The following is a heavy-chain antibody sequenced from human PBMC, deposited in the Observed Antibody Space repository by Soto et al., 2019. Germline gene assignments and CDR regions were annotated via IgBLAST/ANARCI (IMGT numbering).Heavy chain of an antibody. J-gene: IGHJ4*02. Sequence: GGSLRLSCAASGCTFSSYGMHWVRQAPGKGLEWVAVIWYDGSNKYYADSVKGRFTISRDNSKNTLYLQMNSLRAEDTAVYYCARDRIPETEPFDYWGQGTLVTVSS. CDR1: GCTFSSYG. CDR2: IWYDGSNK. CDR3: ARDRIPETEPFDY. V-gene: IGHV3-33*01.